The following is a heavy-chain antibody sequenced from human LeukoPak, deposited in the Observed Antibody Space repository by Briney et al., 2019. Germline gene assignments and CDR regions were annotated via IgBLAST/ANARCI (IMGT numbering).Heavy chain of an antibody. D-gene: IGHD1-26*01. CDR2: MNPNSGNT. J-gene: IGHJ3*02. CDR1: GYTFTSYD. CDR3: AGSGSPGHDAFDI. V-gene: IGHV1-8*01. Sequence: ASVKVSCKASGYTFTSYDINWVRQATGQGLEWMGWMNPNSGNTGYAQKFQGRVTMTRNTSISTAYMELSSLRSEDTAVYHCAGSGSPGHDAFDIWGQGTMVTVSS.